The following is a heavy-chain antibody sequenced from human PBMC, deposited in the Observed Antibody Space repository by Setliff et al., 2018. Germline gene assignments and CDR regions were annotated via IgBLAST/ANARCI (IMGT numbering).Heavy chain of an antibody. J-gene: IGHJ4*02. D-gene: IGHD2-2*01. V-gene: IGHV1-8*03. CDR1: GYTFTSYA. CDR2: MNPNSGNT. CDR3: ATDKLTTSCIDH. Sequence: ASVKVSCKASGYTFTSYAMHWVRQATGQGLEWMGWMNPNSGNTGYAQKFQGRVTITRNTSISTAYMELSSLRSEDTAVYYCATDKLTTSCIDHWGPGTQVTVSS.